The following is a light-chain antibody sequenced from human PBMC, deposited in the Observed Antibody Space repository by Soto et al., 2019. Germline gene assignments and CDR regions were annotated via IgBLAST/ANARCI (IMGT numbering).Light chain of an antibody. CDR1: SSDVGGYNY. CDR3: GSYAGNHIYMV. V-gene: IGLV2-8*01. Sequence: QSALTQPPSASGSPGQSVTISCTGTSSDVGGYNYVSWYQQHPGKVPKLMIYEINKRPSGVPDRFSGSKSGNTASLTVSGLQAEDEADYYCGSYAGNHIYMVFGGGTKLTVL. J-gene: IGLJ2*01. CDR2: EIN.